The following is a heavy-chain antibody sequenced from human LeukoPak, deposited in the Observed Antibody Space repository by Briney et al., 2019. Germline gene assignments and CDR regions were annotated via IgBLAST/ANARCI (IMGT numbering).Heavy chain of an antibody. Sequence: SETLSLTCAVYGGSFSGYYWGWIRQPPGKGLEWIGEINHSGSTNYNPSLKSRVTISVDTSKNQFSLKLSSVTAADTAVYYCATLAARPLGNYFDYWGQGTLVTVSS. CDR2: INHSGST. D-gene: IGHD6-6*01. J-gene: IGHJ4*02. CDR1: GGSFSGYY. V-gene: IGHV4-34*01. CDR3: ATLAARPLGNYFDY.